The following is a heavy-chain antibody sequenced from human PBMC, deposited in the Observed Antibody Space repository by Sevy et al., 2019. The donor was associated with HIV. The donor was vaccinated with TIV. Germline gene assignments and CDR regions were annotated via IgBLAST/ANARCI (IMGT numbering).Heavy chain of an antibody. D-gene: IGHD2-2*01. Sequence: GGSLRLSCAASGFTFSSYAMHWVRQAPGKGLEWVAVISYDGSNKYYADSVKGRFTISRDNSKNTLYLQMNSLRAEDTVVYYCARDPWCRQLPPSGWFDPWGQGTLVTVSS. CDR3: ARDPWCRQLPPSGWFDP. V-gene: IGHV3-30-3*01. J-gene: IGHJ5*02. CDR1: GFTFSSYA. CDR2: ISYDGSNK.